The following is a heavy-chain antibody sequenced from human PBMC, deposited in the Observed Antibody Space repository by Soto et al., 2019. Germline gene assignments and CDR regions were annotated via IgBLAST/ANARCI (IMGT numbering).Heavy chain of an antibody. Sequence: PGGSLRLSCAASGITATNGHMSWVRQAPGKGLEWVSVIYSDDNTYYADSVKGRFTISRDTSKDTVYLQMNSLRADDTAVYYCARDWNGAKYFDFCDQGILVTVCS. CDR2: IYSDDNT. V-gene: IGHV3-53*01. CDR1: GITATNGH. D-gene: IGHD1-1*01. CDR3: ARDWNGAKYFDF. J-gene: IGHJ4*02.